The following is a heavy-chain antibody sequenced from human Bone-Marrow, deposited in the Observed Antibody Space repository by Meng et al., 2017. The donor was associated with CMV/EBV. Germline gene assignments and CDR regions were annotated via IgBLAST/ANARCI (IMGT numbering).Heavy chain of an antibody. CDR3: ARGRRRYSSSWTDYYYYYGMDV. V-gene: IGHV4-39*07. CDR1: GGSISSSSYY. D-gene: IGHD6-13*01. Sequence: GSLRLSCTVSGGSISSSSYYWGWIRQPPGKGLEWIGSIYYSGSTNYNPSLKSRVTISVDTSKNQFSLKLSSVTAADTAVYYCARGRRRYSSSWTDYYYYYGMDVWGQGTTVTVSS. CDR2: IYYSGST. J-gene: IGHJ6*02.